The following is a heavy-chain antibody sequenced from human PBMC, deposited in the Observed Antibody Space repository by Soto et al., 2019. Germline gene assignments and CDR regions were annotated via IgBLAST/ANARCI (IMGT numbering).Heavy chain of an antibody. CDR2: IYYSGST. D-gene: IGHD1-26*01. Sequence: SDTVTLTCAFWRHSIRKYYLTCTPQPPGKELQYIGYIYYSGSTNYNPSLKGRVTISDGTSTNQFSLTLSSVTAADTAVYYCARGWWEREGYVMDVWGQGTTVT. CDR3: ARGWWEREGYVMDV. V-gene: IGHV4-59*08. J-gene: IGHJ6*02. CDR1: RHSIRKYY.